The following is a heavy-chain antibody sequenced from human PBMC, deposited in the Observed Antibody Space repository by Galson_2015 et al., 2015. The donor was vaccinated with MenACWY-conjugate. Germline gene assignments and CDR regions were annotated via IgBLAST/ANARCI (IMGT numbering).Heavy chain of an antibody. CDR3: ARELFYGSGDLKY. Sequence: SVKVSCKASGYRFTDFGLNWVRQAPGQGLEWIGRINTYTGDPMFAPDFTGRFVFSLDTSVSTTYLQISGLEAEDTAIYYCARELFYGSGDLKYWGQGTLVTVSS. J-gene: IGHJ4*02. CDR2: INTYTGDP. D-gene: IGHD3-10*01. CDR1: GYRFTDFG. V-gene: IGHV7-4-1*02.